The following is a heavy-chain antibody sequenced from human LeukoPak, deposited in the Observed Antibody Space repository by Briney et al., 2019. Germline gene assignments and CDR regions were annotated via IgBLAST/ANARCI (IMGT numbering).Heavy chain of an antibody. D-gene: IGHD6-13*01. V-gene: IGHV4-59*12. CDR1: GGSISSYY. Sequence: PSETLSLTCTVSGGSISSYYWSWIRQPPGKGLEWIGYIYYSGSTNYNPSLKSRVTISVDTSKNQFSLKLSSVTAADTAVYYCARKIAAAVPFDYWGQGTLVTVSS. CDR2: IYYSGST. CDR3: ARKIAAAVPFDY. J-gene: IGHJ4*02.